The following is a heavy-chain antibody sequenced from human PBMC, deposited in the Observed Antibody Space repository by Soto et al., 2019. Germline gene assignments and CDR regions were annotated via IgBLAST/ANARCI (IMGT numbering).Heavy chain of an antibody. V-gene: IGHV4-39*01. D-gene: IGHD1-1*01. Sequence: QLQLQESGPGLVKPSETLSLTCTVSGDSISSSSYYWGWIRQPPGKGLEWIGKIYYSGSTYYNPSLQSRVTISVDTSKNQFSLKLDSVTAADTAVYYCARVSGTPYYYYYYMDVWGKGTTVTVSS. CDR3: ARVSGTPYYYYYYMDV. CDR2: IYYSGST. CDR1: GDSISSSSYY. J-gene: IGHJ6*03.